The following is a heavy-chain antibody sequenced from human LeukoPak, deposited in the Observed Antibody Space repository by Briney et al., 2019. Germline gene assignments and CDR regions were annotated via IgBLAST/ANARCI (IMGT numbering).Heavy chain of an antibody. V-gene: IGHV3-30*18. CDR3: AKDPRDGYHKGEDY. J-gene: IGHJ4*02. Sequence: GGSLRLSCAAPGFTFSNYGMHWVRQAPGKGLEWVAFISYDGSDKDYADSVKGRFTISRDNSKNTLYLQMNSLRAEDTAMYYCAKDPRDGYHKGEDYWGQGTLVTVSS. D-gene: IGHD5-24*01. CDR1: GFTFSNYG. CDR2: ISYDGSDK.